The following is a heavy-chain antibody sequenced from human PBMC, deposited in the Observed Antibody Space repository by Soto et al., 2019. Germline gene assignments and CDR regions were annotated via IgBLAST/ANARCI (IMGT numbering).Heavy chain of an antibody. J-gene: IGHJ6*02. D-gene: IGHD4-17*01. Sequence: PGGSLRLSCAASGFTFSSYAMNWVRQAPGKGLEWVSSVSANGRNTYYADSVKGRFTVSRDKSKNALFLQMNSLRAEDTAVYYCARVYGDYLYYYYYGMDVWGQGTTVTVSS. V-gene: IGHV3-23*01. CDR1: GFTFSSYA. CDR2: VSANGRNT. CDR3: ARVYGDYLYYYYYGMDV.